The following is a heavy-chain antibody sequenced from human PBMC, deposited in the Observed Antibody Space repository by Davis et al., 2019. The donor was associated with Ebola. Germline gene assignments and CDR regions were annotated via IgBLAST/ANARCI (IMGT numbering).Heavy chain of an antibody. D-gene: IGHD3-3*01. CDR3: AKDRVIFGAWGWFDP. Sequence: GESLKISCAASGFTFSSYAMHWVRQAPGKGLEWVAVISYDGSNKYYADSVKGRFTISRDNSKNTLYLQMNSLRAEDTAVYYCAKDRVIFGAWGWFDPWGQGTLVTVSS. V-gene: IGHV3-30*04. CDR2: ISYDGSNK. CDR1: GFTFSSYA. J-gene: IGHJ5*02.